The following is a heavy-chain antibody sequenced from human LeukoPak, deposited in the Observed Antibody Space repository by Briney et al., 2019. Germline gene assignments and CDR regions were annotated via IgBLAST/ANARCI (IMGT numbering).Heavy chain of an antibody. D-gene: IGHD3-3*01. CDR3: ARDSHYDFRSGYSSYYYMDV. CDR2: INHSGST. CDR1: GGSFSGYY. J-gene: IGHJ6*03. Sequence: SETLSLTCAVYGGSFSGYYWSWIRQPPGKGLEWIGEINHSGSTNYNPSLKSRVTISVDTSKNQFSLKLSSVTAADTAVYYCARDSHYDFRSGYSSYYYMDVWGKGTTVTVSS. V-gene: IGHV4-34*01.